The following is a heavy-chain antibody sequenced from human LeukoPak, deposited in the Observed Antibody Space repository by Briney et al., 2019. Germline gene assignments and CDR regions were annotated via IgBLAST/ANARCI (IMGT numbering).Heavy chain of an antibody. V-gene: IGHV3-11*01. CDR1: GLTFSYYH. CDR3: ATVHFGYFTF. Sequence: GSLRLSCAASGLTFSYYHMSWIRQAPGKGLEWVSHISDNGRTKYYANSVQGRFTVSRDNAKNSLYLQMNSLRADDTAVYYCATVHFGYFTFWGQGTLVPVSS. CDR2: ISDNGRTK. J-gene: IGHJ4*02. D-gene: IGHD3-3*01.